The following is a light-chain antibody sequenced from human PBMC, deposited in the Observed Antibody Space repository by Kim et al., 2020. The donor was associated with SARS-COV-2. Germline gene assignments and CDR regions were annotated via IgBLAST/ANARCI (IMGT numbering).Light chain of an antibody. CDR3: QHYSRFPYT. CDR2: LAS. J-gene: IGKJ2*01. V-gene: IGKV1-5*03. Sequence: DIQMTQSPSTLSASLGDRVTITCLASQDINTWLAWYQQKPGKAPNLLIYLASTLETGVPPRFSGSGSGTEFTLTINSLQPDDFATYYCQHYSRFPYTFGQGTKLEI. CDR1: QDINTW.